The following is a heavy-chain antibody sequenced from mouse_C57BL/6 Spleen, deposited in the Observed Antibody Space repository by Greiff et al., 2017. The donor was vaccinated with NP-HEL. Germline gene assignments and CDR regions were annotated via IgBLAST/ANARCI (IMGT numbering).Heavy chain of an antibody. CDR2: IRSKSSNYAT. CDR1: GFTFNTYA. CDR3: VRAMGTLTDPLFAY. V-gene: IGHV10-3*01. Sequence: EVQLVESGGGLVQPKGSLKLSCAASGFTFNTYAMHWVRQAPGKGLEWVARIRSKSSNYATYYADSVKDRFTISRDDSQSMLYLQMNNLKTEDTAMYYCVRAMGTLTDPLFAYWGQGTLVTVSA. D-gene: IGHD2-14*01. J-gene: IGHJ3*01.